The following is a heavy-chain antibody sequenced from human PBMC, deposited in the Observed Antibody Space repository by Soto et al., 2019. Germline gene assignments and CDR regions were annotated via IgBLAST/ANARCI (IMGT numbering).Heavy chain of an antibody. CDR2: IYYSGRT. V-gene: IGHV4-59*01. CDR1: GGSISSYY. D-gene: IGHD2-2*02. Sequence: SETLSLTCTVSGGSISSYYGGWIRQPPGKGLEWIGYIYYSGRTNYNPSLKSRVTISVDTSKNQFSLKLSSVTAADTAVYYCARGYCSSTICYIWDNWFDPWGQGTLVTVSS. J-gene: IGHJ5*02. CDR3: ARGYCSSTICYIWDNWFDP.